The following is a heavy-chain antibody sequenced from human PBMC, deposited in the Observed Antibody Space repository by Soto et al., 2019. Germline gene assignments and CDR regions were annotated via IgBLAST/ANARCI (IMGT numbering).Heavy chain of an antibody. J-gene: IGHJ6*02. D-gene: IGHD6-19*01. V-gene: IGHV4-39*02. CDR2: VYHDGTN. Sequence: QLKESGPGQVSPSETLSLTCSVSGASIDDRGHHWSWLRRSPGRGLGWLGSVYHDGTNYYNPSLKSRVSVSVDTSKNQFSLKLASVTAADTAVHYCARDKGISVVGFFRKDPYFGLDVWGPGTTVTVSS. CDR3: ARDKGISVVGFFRKDPYFGLDV. CDR1: GASIDDRGHH.